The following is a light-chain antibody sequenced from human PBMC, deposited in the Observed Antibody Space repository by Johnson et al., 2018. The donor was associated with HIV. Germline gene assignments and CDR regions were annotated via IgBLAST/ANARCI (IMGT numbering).Light chain of an antibody. CDR3: GTWDSSLSAGI. J-gene: IGLJ1*01. CDR2: ENN. V-gene: IGLV1-51*02. Sequence: QSVLTQPSSVSAAPGQKVTISCSGSSSNIGNNYVSWYQQLPGTAPKLLIYENNKRPSGIPDRFSGSKSGTSATLGITGLQTGDEADYYCGTWDSSLSAGIFGPGTKVTVL. CDR1: SSNIGNNY.